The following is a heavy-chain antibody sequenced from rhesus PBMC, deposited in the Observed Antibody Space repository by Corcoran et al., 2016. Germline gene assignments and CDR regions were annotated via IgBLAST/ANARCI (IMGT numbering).Heavy chain of an antibody. D-gene: IGHD6-25*01. CDR3: ARVISGSWNGGYFEF. CDR2: IYWNDRK. J-gene: IGHJ1*01. CDR1: GFSISTSGTG. V-gene: IGHV2-95*01. Sequence: QVTLKESGPALVKPTQTLTLTCTFSGFSISTSGTGVGWIRQPPGHALEWLASIYWNDRKNYSTSLKSRLTISKDTSKSQVVLTMTSMDPVDTATYYCARVISGSWNGGYFEFWGQGALVTVSS.